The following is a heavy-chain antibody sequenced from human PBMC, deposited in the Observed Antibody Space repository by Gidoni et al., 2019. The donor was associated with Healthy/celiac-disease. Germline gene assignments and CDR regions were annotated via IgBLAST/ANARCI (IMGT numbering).Heavy chain of an antibody. J-gene: IGHJ4*02. D-gene: IGHD6-19*01. CDR1: GFTFSNAW. CDR2: IKSKTDGVTT. Sequence: EVQLVESGGGLVKPGGSLRLSCAASGFTFSNAWMSWVRQAPGKGLEWVGRIKSKTDGVTTDYAAPVKGRFTISRDDSKNTLYLQMNSLKTEDTAVYYCTTDALTPHSSGWYFPDYWGQGTLVTVSS. V-gene: IGHV3-15*01. CDR3: TTDALTPHSSGWYFPDY.